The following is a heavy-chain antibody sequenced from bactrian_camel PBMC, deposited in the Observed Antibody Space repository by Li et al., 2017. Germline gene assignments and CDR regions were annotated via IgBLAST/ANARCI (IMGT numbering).Heavy chain of an antibody. D-gene: IGHD6*01. Sequence: HVQLVESGGGSVQAGGSLRLSCTVTGLSFDDFDISWYRQAQGTECELVSRIRGDGSPDYSDSVKGRFTITQDNAKNTVCLQMNSLKLEDTAMYYCAAGWEWCRAVVSGTDPEGDFGYWGQGTQVTVS. J-gene: IGHJ6*01. CDR3: AAGWEWCRAVVSGTDPEGDFGY. CDR1: GLSFDDFD. CDR2: IRGDGSP. V-gene: IGHV3S60*01.